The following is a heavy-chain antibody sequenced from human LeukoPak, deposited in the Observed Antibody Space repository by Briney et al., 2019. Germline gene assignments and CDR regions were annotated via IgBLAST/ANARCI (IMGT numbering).Heavy chain of an antibody. CDR2: IYYSGST. D-gene: IGHD3-22*01. Sequence: SETLSLTCTVSGGSISSYYWSWIRQPPGKGLEWIGYIYYSGSTNYNPSLKSRVTISVDTSKNQFSLKLSSVTAADTAVYYCARGAVAGDYYDSSEPFDYWGQGTLVTVSS. CDR3: ARGAVAGDYYDSSEPFDY. J-gene: IGHJ4*02. CDR1: GGSISSYY. V-gene: IGHV4-59*01.